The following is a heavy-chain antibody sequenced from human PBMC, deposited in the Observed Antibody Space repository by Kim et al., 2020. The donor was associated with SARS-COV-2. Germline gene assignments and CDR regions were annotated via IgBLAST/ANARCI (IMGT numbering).Heavy chain of an antibody. V-gene: IGHV3-74*03. J-gene: IGHJ4*02. D-gene: IGHD6-13*01. CDR2: TNSDGTST. CDR1: GFTFGSYW. CDR3: AREGIMTTLVHPFES. Sequence: GGSLRLSCAASGFTFGSYWMHWVRQAPGKGLVWVSRTNSDGTSTKYADSVKGRFTISRDNAKNTLSLQMNSLRAEDTAMYYCAREGIMTTLVHPFESWGQGPLVPVSS.